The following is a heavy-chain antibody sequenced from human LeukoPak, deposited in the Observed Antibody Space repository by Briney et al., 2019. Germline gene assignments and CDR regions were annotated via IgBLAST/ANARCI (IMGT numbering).Heavy chain of an antibody. CDR3: ARGPDSSGYYPFDY. CDR1: GYTFTGYY. Sequence: ASMKVSCKASGYTFTGYYMHWVRQAPGQGLEWMGWINPNSGGTNYAQKFQGRVTMTRDTSISTAYMELSRLRSDDTAVYYCARGPDSSGYYPFDYWGQGTLVTVSP. CDR2: INPNSGGT. V-gene: IGHV1-2*02. J-gene: IGHJ4*02. D-gene: IGHD3-22*01.